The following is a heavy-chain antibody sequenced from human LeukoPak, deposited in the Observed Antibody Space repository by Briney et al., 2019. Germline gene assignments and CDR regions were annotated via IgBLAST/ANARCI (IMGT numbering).Heavy chain of an antibody. V-gene: IGHV1-18*04. CDR3: ATEGSCGGDCYYSGLDY. Sequence: ASVKVSCTASGYTFTGHYMHWVRQAPGQGLEWMGWISAYNGNTNYAQKFQGRVTMTEDTSTDTAYMELSSLRSEDTAVYYCATEGSCGGDCYYSGLDYWGQGTLVTVSS. CDR2: ISAYNGNT. CDR1: GYTFTGHY. J-gene: IGHJ4*02. D-gene: IGHD2-21*02.